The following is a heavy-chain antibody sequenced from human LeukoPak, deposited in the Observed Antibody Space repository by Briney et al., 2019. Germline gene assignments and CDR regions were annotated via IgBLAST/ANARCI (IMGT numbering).Heavy chain of an antibody. CDR2: IHYSGSPYYYNYRGST. J-gene: IGHJ3*02. Sequence: SETLSLTCTVSGDSINSNTYYWGWIRQPPGKGLEWIGSIHYSGSPYYYNYRGSTFYNPSLKSRVTLSVDTSKNQFSLKLNSVIAADTAIYYCARNDSGGFDAFDIWGQGTMVTVSS. D-gene: IGHD3-22*01. CDR3: ARNDSGGFDAFDI. CDR1: GDSINSNTYY. V-gene: IGHV4-39*01.